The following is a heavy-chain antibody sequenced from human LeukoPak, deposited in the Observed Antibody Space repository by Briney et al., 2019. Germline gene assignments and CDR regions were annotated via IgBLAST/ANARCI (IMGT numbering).Heavy chain of an antibody. CDR3: AREVVSYWGFQH. Sequence: GGSLRLSCAASGFMFSSCWMHWVRQAPGKGLVWVSRINSDGSSTSYADSVKGRFTISRDNAKNTLYLQMNSLRAEDTAVYYCAREVVSYWGFQHWGQGTLVTVSS. D-gene: IGHD3-22*01. CDR1: GFMFSSCW. J-gene: IGHJ1*01. V-gene: IGHV3-74*01. CDR2: INSDGSST.